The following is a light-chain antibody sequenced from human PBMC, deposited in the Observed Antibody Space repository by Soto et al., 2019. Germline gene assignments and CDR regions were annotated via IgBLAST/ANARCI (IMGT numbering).Light chain of an antibody. Sequence: QAVVTQEPSLTVSPGGKVTLTCASSTGAITSGYYPSWFQQKLGQAPRALIYSTSKKSSWTPARVSGSLLGGKAALTLSGVQPEDEAEYYCLLYYGGGQPWVFGGGTKVTVL. V-gene: IGLV7-43*01. CDR2: STS. CDR3: LLYYGGGQPWV. CDR1: TGAITSGYY. J-gene: IGLJ3*02.